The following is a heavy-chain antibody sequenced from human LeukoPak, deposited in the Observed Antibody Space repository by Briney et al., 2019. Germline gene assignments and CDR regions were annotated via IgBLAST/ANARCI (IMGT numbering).Heavy chain of an antibody. D-gene: IGHD3-22*01. V-gene: IGHV1-69*02. Sequence: ASVKVSCKASGGTFSSYTISWVRQAPGQGLEWMGRIIPILGIANYAQKFQGRVMITADKSTSTAYMELSSLRSEDTAVYYCASGDSSGPIPYYYYGMDVWGQGTTVTVSS. CDR1: GGTFSSYT. J-gene: IGHJ6*02. CDR3: ASGDSSGPIPYYYYGMDV. CDR2: IIPILGIA.